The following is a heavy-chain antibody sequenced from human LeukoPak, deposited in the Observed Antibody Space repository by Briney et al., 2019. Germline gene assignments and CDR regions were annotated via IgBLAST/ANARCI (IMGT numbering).Heavy chain of an antibody. CDR3: ARGYCGGDCYGD. D-gene: IGHD2-21*02. J-gene: IGHJ1*01. CDR1: GFTFSSYW. Sequence: GGSLRLSCAASGFTFSSYWMHWVRQAPGKGLVWVSRINSDGSSTSYADSVKGRFTISRDNAKNMLYLQMNSLRAEDMAVYYCARGYCGGDCYGDWGQGTLVTVSS. V-gene: IGHV3-74*01. CDR2: INSDGSST.